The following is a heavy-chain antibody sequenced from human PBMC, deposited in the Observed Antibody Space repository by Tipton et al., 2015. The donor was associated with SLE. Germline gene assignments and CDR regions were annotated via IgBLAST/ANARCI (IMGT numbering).Heavy chain of an antibody. Sequence: TLSLTCTVSGGSISSYYWSWIRQPPGKGLEWIGYIYYSGSTNYNPSLKSRVTISVDTSKNQFSLKLSSVTAADTAVYYCARAKLTGRYHYMDVWGQGTMVTVSS. CDR3: ARAKLTGRYHYMDV. J-gene: IGHJ6*03. D-gene: IGHD7-27*01. CDR2: IYYSGST. V-gene: IGHV4-59*08. CDR1: GGSISSYY.